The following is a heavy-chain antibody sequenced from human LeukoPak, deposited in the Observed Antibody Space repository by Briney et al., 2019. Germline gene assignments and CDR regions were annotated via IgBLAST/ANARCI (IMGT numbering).Heavy chain of an antibody. CDR3: ATQGGTYYYMDV. V-gene: IGHV3-11*01. CDR2: ISSSGSTI. Sequence: GGSLRLSCAASGFTFSGYYMSWIRQAPGKGLEWVSYISSSGSTIYYADSVKGRFTISRDNAKNSLYLQMNSLRAEDTAVYYRATQGGTYYYMDVWGKGTTVTVSS. CDR1: GFTFSGYY. J-gene: IGHJ6*03. D-gene: IGHD1-26*01.